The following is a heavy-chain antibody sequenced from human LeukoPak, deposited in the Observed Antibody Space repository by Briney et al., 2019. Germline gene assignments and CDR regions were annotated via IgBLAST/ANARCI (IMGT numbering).Heavy chain of an antibody. CDR2: INPNSGGT. Sequence: ASVTVSCKASGYTFTGYYMHWVRQAPAQGLEWMGWINPNSGGTNYAQKFQGRVTMTRDTSISTVYMELSRLRSDDTAVYYCARDTYCSSTSCYPYYYMDVWGKGTTVTVSS. J-gene: IGHJ6*03. CDR1: GYTFTGYY. D-gene: IGHD2-2*01. V-gene: IGHV1-2*02. CDR3: ARDTYCSSTSCYPYYYMDV.